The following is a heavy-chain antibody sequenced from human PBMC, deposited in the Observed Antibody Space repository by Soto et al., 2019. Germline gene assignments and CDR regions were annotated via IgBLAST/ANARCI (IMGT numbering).Heavy chain of an antibody. V-gene: IGHV4-34*01. CDR1: GGSFSGYQ. D-gene: IGHD3-10*01. Sequence: QVQLQQRGAGLLKPSETLSLTCAVYGGSFSGYQWSWIRQTPGKGLEWIGGINDSGDINYNPSLKSRVTILVDSAKKQISLRLISVTAADTAVYYCARGLILWFGELSRRGGYYYYMDVWGKGTTVIVSS. J-gene: IGHJ6*03. CDR2: INDSGDI. CDR3: ARGLILWFGELSRRGGYYYYMDV.